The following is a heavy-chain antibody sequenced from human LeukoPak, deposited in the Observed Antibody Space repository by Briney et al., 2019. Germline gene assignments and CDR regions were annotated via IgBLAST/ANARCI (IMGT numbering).Heavy chain of an antibody. V-gene: IGHV1-2*02. D-gene: IGHD6-19*01. CDR3: ARDLRSSSWGGYYYYYMDV. CDR2: IDPNSGGT. J-gene: IGHJ6*03. CDR1: GYTFTGYY. Sequence: GASVKVSCKASGYTFTGYYMHWVRQAPGQGLEWMGWIDPNSGGTNYAQKFQGRVTMTRDTSISTAYMELSRLRSDDTAVYYCARDLRSSSWGGYYYYYMDVWGKGTTVTVSS.